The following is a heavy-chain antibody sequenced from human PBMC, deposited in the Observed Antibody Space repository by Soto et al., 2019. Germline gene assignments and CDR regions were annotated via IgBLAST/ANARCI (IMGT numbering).Heavy chain of an antibody. V-gene: IGHV4-4*02. Sequence: QVQLQESGPGLVKPSGTLSLTCAVSGASISSSDWWNWVRQPPGKGLEWIGEISQSGNTNYNPSLMSRVTMSVDKSEKYVSLKLDSVTAADTAVYYCAREVSGNQAFDYWGQGTLVTVSS. CDR3: AREVSGNQAFDY. J-gene: IGHJ4*02. CDR1: GASISSSDW. D-gene: IGHD2-2*01. CDR2: ISQSGNT.